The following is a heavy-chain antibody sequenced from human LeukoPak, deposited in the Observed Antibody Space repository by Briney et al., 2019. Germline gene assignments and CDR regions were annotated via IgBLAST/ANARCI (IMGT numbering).Heavy chain of an antibody. Sequence: GGSLRLSCAASGFTFSSNYMSWVRQAPGKGLEWVSVIYSGGSTYYADSVKGRFTISRDNSKNTLYLQMNSLRAEDTAVYYCARSSEYSSGWSLFDYWGQGTLVTVSS. V-gene: IGHV3-53*01. CDR2: IYSGGST. D-gene: IGHD6-19*01. CDR3: ARSSEYSSGWSLFDY. CDR1: GFTFSSNY. J-gene: IGHJ4*02.